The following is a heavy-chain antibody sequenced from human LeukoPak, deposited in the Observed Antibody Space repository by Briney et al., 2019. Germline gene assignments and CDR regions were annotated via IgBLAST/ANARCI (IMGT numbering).Heavy chain of an antibody. V-gene: IGHV3-30-3*01. CDR1: GFSFSDDT. CDR2: ISYDGSQR. CDR3: AGSILTGYPNFDY. J-gene: IGHJ4*02. D-gene: IGHD3-9*01. Sequence: GGSLRLSCAASGFSFSDDTMHWVRQSPGKGLEWVAAISYDGSQRYVAASVRGRFTISRDNAKNSLYLQMNSLRAEDTAVYYCAGSILTGYPNFDYWGQGTLVTVSS.